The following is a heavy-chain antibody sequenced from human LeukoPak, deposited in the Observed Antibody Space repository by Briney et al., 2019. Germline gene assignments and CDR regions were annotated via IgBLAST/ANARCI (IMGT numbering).Heavy chain of an antibody. CDR1: GFTFSSYA. CDR2: ISGSGGST. CDR3: AGRRVLDASFDY. J-gene: IGHJ4*02. D-gene: IGHD3-16*01. Sequence: PGGSLRLSCAASGFTFSSYARSWVRQAPGKGLEWVSAISGSGGSTYYADSVKGRFPISRDNSKNTLFLQMNRLRAEDTAVYYCAGRRVLDASFDYWGQGTLVTVSS. V-gene: IGHV3-23*01.